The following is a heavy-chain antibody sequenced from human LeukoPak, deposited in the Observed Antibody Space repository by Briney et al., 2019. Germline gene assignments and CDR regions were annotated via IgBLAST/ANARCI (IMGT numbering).Heavy chain of an antibody. CDR3: ATYGGSAY. J-gene: IGHJ4*02. CDR1: GGSFSGYY. Sequence: SETLSLTCAVYGGSFSGYYWSWIRQPPGKGLEWIGEINHSGSTNYNPSLKSRVTISVDTSKNQFSLKLSSVTAADTAVYYCATYGGSAYWGQGTLVTVSS. V-gene: IGHV4-34*01. D-gene: IGHD4/OR15-4a*01. CDR2: INHSGST.